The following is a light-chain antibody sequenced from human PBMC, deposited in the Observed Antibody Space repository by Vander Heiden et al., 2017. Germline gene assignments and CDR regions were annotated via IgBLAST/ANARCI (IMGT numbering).Light chain of an antibody. CDR2: GNS. Sequence: QSVLTQPPSVSGAPGQRVTISCTGSSYNIGAGFDVHWYQQLPGTTPKLLIFGNSNRPSGVPDRFSGSKSGTSASLAITWLQAEDEGDYYCQSYDSSLSAYVFGTRTKVTVL. CDR3: QSYDSSLSAYV. CDR1: SYNIGAGFD. V-gene: IGLV1-40*01. J-gene: IGLJ1*01.